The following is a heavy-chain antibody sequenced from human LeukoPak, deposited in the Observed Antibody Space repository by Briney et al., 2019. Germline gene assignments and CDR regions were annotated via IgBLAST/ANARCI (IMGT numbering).Heavy chain of an antibody. Sequence: GGLRLSCAASGFIFSTHSMNWVRQAPGKGLEWVSSISISSSYTYYADSVKGRFTISRDNAKNSLYLQMNSLRAEDTAVYYCARGSTTKGGPSHYWGQGTLVTVSS. J-gene: IGHJ4*02. CDR3: ARGSTTKGGPSHY. V-gene: IGHV3-21*01. CDR2: ISISSSYT. D-gene: IGHD2-2*01. CDR1: GFIFSTHS.